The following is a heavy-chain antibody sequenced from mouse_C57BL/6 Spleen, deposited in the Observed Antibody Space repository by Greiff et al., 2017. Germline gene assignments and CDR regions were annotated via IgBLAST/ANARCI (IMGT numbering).Heavy chain of an antibody. D-gene: IGHD1-1*01. CDR2: INPNNGGT. Sequence: EVQLQQSGPELVKPGASVKISCKASGYTFTDYYMNWVKQSHGKSLEWIGDINPNNGGTSYNQKFKGKATLTVDKSSSTAYMELRSLTSEDSAVYYCARSCDYGRAWFAYWGQGTLVTVSA. CDR3: ARSCDYGRAWFAY. J-gene: IGHJ3*01. V-gene: IGHV1-26*01. CDR1: GYTFTDYY.